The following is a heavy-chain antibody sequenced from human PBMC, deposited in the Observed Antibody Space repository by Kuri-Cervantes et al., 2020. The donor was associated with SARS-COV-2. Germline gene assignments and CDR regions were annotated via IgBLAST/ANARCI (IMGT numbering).Heavy chain of an antibody. D-gene: IGHD3-3*01. CDR1: GFTFSNAW. J-gene: IGHJ6*02. V-gene: IGHV3-15*07. CDR3: TTDTPLSQHYDFWSGYHYGMDV. Sequence: GESLKISCAASGFTFSNAWMNWVRQAPGKGLERVGRIKSKTDGGTTDYAAPVKGRFTISRDDSKNTLYLQMNSLKTEDTAVYYCTTDTPLSQHYDFWSGYHYGMDVWGQGTTVTVSS. CDR2: IKSKTDGGTT.